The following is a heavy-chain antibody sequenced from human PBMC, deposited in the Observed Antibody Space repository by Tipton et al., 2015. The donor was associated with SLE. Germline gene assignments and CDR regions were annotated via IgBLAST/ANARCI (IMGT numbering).Heavy chain of an antibody. CDR2: INHSGST. V-gene: IGHV4-34*01. J-gene: IGHJ4*02. Sequence: LRLSCAASGFMFDDYAMHWVRQAPGKGLEWVGEINHSGSTNYNPSLKSRVTISVDTSKNQFSLKLSSVTAADSAVYYCARGRRGAPFDYWGQGTLVTVSS. CDR3: ARGRRGAPFDY. D-gene: IGHD4/OR15-4a*01. CDR1: GFMFDDYA.